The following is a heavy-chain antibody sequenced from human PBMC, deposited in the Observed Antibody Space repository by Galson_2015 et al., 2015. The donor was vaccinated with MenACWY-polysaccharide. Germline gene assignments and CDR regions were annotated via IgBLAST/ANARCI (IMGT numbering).Heavy chain of an antibody. V-gene: IGHV3-23*01. Sequence: SLRLSCAASRFTFSIYDMSWVRQAPGKGLEWISVISPSGSSISYADSVKGRFTISRDNSKNTLYLQMNSLRAEDTAVYYCTKGGKDNWRDFDYWGQGTLVSVSS. CDR3: TKGGKDNWRDFDY. D-gene: IGHD1-20*01. CDR2: ISPSGSSI. CDR1: RFTFSIYD. J-gene: IGHJ4*02.